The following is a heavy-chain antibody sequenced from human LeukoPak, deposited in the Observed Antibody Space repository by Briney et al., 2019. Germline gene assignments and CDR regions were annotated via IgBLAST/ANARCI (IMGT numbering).Heavy chain of an antibody. D-gene: IGHD2-21*02. V-gene: IGHV3-33*08. J-gene: IGHJ3*02. CDR3: ARDRNGDQRANAFDI. CDR2: IWYGGSNK. CDR1: GFTFSSYD. Sequence: GGSLRLSCAASGFTFSSYDMHWVRQAPGKGLEWVAVIWYGGSNKYYADSVKGRFTISRDNSKNTLYLQMNSLRAEDTAVYYCARDRNGDQRANAFDIWGQGTMVTVSS.